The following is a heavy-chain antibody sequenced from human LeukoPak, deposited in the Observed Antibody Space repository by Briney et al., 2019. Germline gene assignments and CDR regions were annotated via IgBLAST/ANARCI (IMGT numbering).Heavy chain of an antibody. V-gene: IGHV3-7*01. CDR1: GFTFNRYW. J-gene: IGHJ4*02. D-gene: IGHD5-12*01. Sequence: GGSLRLSCAASGFTFNRYWMSWVRQAPGKELQWVANIKQDGSAKYYVDSVKGRFTIPRDNAKNSLYLQMNSLRAEDTAVYYCARVEASGYDYGAFDYWGQGTLVTVSS. CDR3: ARVEASGYDYGAFDY. CDR2: IKQDGSAK.